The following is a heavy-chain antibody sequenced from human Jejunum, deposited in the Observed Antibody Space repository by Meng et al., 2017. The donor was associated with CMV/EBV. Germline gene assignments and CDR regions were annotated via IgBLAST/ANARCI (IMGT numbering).Heavy chain of an antibody. CDR2: IYHSGST. J-gene: IGHJ4*02. Sequence: QGELKEAGPGPVKPSGTLSLTCAVSGGSLSSRNWWSWVRQPPGKGLEWIGEIYHSGSTNYNPSLKSRVTISVDESKNQFSLRLSSVTAADTAVYYCARVGAYCGGDCYHPRWGQGTLVTVSS. D-gene: IGHD2-21*02. V-gene: IGHV4-4*02. CDR1: GGSLSSRNW. CDR3: ARVGAYCGGDCYHPR.